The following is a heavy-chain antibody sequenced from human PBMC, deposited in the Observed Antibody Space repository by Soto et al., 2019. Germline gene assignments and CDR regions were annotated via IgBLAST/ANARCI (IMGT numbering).Heavy chain of an antibody. V-gene: IGHV1-8*01. CDR1: GYSLTSLD. CDR3: ARGVSAGVDY. J-gene: IGHJ4*01. Sequence: DSVKVSCKAAGYSLTSLDINWVRQTAGQGLEWLGWMQRNTGRTGYAQKFQGSVTMTSDTSINTAYMELTTLTSDDKAFYYCARGVSAGVDY. D-gene: IGHD1-26*01. CDR2: MQRNTGRT.